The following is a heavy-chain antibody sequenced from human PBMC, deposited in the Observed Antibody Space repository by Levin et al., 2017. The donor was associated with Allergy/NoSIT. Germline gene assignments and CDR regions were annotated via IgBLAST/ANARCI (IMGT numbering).Heavy chain of an antibody. Sequence: GESLKISCAASGFTVSSNYMSWVRQAPGKGLEWVSVIYSGGSTYYADSVKGRFTISRDNSKNTLYLQMNSLRAEDTAVYYCAVYSYGSIDYWGQGTLVTVSS. J-gene: IGHJ4*02. CDR2: IYSGGST. V-gene: IGHV3-66*01. CDR3: AVYSYGSIDY. D-gene: IGHD5-18*01. CDR1: GFTVSSNY.